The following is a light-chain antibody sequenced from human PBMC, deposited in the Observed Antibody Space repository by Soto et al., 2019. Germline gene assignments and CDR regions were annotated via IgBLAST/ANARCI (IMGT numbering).Light chain of an antibody. CDR3: QSYDSSLSGWV. Sequence: QSVLTQPPSASGTPGQRVTISCSESSSSIGSNYIYWYQQLPGTAPKLLIYRDSQRPSGVPDRFSGSKSGTSASLAISGLRSEDEADYYCQSYDSSLSGWVFGGGTKLTVL. J-gene: IGLJ3*02. CDR1: SSSIGSNY. CDR2: RDS. V-gene: IGLV1-47*01.